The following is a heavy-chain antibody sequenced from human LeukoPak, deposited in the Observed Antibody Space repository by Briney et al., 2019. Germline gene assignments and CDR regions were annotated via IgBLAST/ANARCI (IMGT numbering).Heavy chain of an antibody. V-gene: IGHV4-59*08. J-gene: IGHJ5*02. Sequence: PSETLSLTCTVSGGSISSYYWSWIRRPPGKGLEWIGYIYYSGSTNYNPSLKSRVTISVDASKNQFSLKLSSVTAADTAVYFCSGSYDWFDPWGQGTLVTVSS. CDR3: SGSYDWFDP. D-gene: IGHD1-26*01. CDR2: IYYSGST. CDR1: GGSISSYY.